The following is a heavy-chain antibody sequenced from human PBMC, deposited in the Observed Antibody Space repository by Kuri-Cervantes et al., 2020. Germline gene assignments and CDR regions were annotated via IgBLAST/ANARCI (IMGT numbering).Heavy chain of an antibody. J-gene: IGHJ4*02. V-gene: IGHV3-30*03. CDR3: ARGGVRGWYYFDY. CDR1: GFTFSSYG. D-gene: IGHD6-19*01. Sequence: GGSLRLSCAASGFTFSSYGMHWVRQAPGKGLEWVAVISYDGSNKYYADSVKGRFTISRDNSKNTLYLQMNSLRAEDTAVYYCARGGVRGWYYFDYWGQGTLVTVSS. CDR2: ISYDGSNK.